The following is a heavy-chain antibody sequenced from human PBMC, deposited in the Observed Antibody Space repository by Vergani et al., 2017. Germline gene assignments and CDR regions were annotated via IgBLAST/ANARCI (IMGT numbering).Heavy chain of an antibody. CDR2: ISYDGSNK. D-gene: IGHD4-17*01. CDR1: GFSFGDYA. Sequence: QVQLVESGGGLVPPGRSLRLSCAASGFSFGDYAMTWVRQAPGKGLEWVAVISYDGSNKYYADSVKGRFTISRDNSKNTLYLQMNSLRAEDTAVYYCARGASGDYVSSFDYWGQGTLVTVSS. J-gene: IGHJ4*02. CDR3: ARGASGDYVSSFDY. V-gene: IGHV3-30-3*01.